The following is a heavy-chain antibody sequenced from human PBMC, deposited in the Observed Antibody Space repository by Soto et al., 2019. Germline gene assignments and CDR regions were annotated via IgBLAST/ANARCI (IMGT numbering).Heavy chain of an antibody. J-gene: IGHJ6*02. V-gene: IGHV3-30*18. CDR2: ISYDGSNK. CDR1: GFTFSSNG. D-gene: IGHD3-10*01. Sequence: GGSLDLSCAASGFTFSSNGMHWVRRAPGKGVEWVAVISYDGSNKYYADSVKGRFTISRDNSKNTLYLKMNSLRAEDTAVYYCAKDERFGDYGMDVWGQGTTVTVSS. CDR3: AKDERFGDYGMDV.